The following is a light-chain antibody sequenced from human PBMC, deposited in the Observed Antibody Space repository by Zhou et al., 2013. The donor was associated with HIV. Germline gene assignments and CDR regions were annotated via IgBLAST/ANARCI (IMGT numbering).Light chain of an antibody. CDR2: GAS. V-gene: IGKV1-9*01. J-gene: IGKJ2*01. Sequence: DIQLTQSPSFLSASVGDRVTITCRASQGISNYLAWYQQKPGKAPKLLIYGASTLHTGVPSTFSGSGSGTEFTLTISSLQPEDFATYYCQQSYSTPVTFGQGTKLEIK. CDR1: QGISNY. CDR3: QQSYSTPVT.